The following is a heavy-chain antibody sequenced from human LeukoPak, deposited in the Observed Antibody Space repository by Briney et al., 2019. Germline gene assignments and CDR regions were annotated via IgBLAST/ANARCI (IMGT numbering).Heavy chain of an antibody. Sequence: GRSLRLSCEASGFTFSNYGLHWVRQAPGKGLEWVAVISHDGSDKYYADSVKGRFTISRDNAKNSLYLQMNSLRAEDTAVYYCARASPRGYCSSTSCWMYGMDVWGQGTTVTVSS. J-gene: IGHJ6*02. CDR1: GFTFSNYG. CDR2: ISHDGSDK. CDR3: ARASPRGYCSSTSCWMYGMDV. V-gene: IGHV3-30*03. D-gene: IGHD2-2*01.